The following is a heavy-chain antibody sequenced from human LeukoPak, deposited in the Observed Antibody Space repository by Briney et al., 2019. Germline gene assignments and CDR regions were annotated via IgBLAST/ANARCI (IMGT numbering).Heavy chain of an antibody. D-gene: IGHD4-17*01. CDR3: AREDPQTTVPEGMDV. Sequence: SETLSLTCTVSGGSISHYYWSWIRQSPGKGLEWIGYIYYSGTANYNPSLKSRVTISVDTSRNQFSLQLRSVTAADTAVYYCAREDPQTTVPEGMDVWGQGTTVIVSS. CDR1: GGSISHYY. CDR2: IYYSGTA. J-gene: IGHJ6*02. V-gene: IGHV4-59*01.